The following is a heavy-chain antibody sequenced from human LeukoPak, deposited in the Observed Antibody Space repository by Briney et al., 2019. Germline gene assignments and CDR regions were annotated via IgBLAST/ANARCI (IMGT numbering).Heavy chain of an antibody. CDR2: FSGSGGYN. J-gene: IGHJ4*02. CDR3: ANSFTGSLAHFDS. Sequence: GSWRPPVQALGFTFVDYARAGVRRAPGRGWHGLATFSGSGGYNYYADSVKGRFTISRDNPAHTLYLQMDSLRAEATAVYFCANSFTGSLAHFDSWGQGSLVTVSS. D-gene: IGHD3-9*01. CDR1: GFTFVDYA. V-gene: IGHV3-23*01.